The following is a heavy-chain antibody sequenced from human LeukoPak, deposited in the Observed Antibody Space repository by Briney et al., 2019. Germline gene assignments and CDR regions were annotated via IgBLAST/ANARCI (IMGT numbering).Heavy chain of an antibody. CDR2: IYYSGST. V-gene: IGHV4-59*01. CDR3: ARGGYYGSGNDFRFDP. CDR1: GGSISSYY. J-gene: IGHJ5*02. D-gene: IGHD3-10*01. Sequence: SETLSLTCTVSGGSISSYYWSWIRQPPGKGLEWIGYIYYSGSTYYNPSLRSRVTISVDTSKNQFSLKLSSVTAADTAVYYCARGGYYGSGNDFRFDPWGQGTLVTVSS.